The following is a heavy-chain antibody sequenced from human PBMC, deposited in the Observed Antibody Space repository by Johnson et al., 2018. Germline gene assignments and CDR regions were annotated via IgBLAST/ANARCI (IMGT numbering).Heavy chain of an antibody. CDR2: IIPIFGTA. V-gene: IGHV1-69*01. CDR3: ARKEVAATFDAFDI. J-gene: IGHJ3*02. D-gene: IGHD2-15*01. CDR1: GGTFSSYA. Sequence: QVQLVESGAEVKKPGSSVKVSCKASGGTFSSYAISWVRQAPGQGLEWMGGIIPIFGTANYAQKFQGRVTLTADESTSTAYMELSSLRSEDTAVYYCARKEVAATFDAFDIWGQGTMVAVSS.